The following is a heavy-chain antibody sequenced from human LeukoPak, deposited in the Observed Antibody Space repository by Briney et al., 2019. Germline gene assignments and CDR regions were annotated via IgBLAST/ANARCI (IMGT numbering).Heavy chain of an antibody. CDR2: IIPIFGTA. D-gene: IGHD3-10*01. Sequence: SVKVSCKASGGTFSSYAISWVRQAPGQGLEWMGGIIPIFGTANYAQKFQGRVTITADKSTSTAYMELSSLRSEDTAVYYRARGLVDYYGSGSQNWFDPWGQGTLVTVSS. J-gene: IGHJ5*02. V-gene: IGHV1-69*06. CDR3: ARGLVDYYGSGSQNWFDP. CDR1: GGTFSSYA.